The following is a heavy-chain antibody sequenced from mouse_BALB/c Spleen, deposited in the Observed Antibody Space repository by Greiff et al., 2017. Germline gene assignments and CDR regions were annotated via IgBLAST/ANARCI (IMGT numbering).Heavy chain of an antibody. CDR1: GFSLSTSGMG. D-gene: IGHD2-14*01. CDR2: IYWDDDK. V-gene: IGHV8-12*01. J-gene: IGHJ1*01. CDR3: ARRTRAYYRYDWYFDV. Sequence: QVTLKVSGPGILQPSQTLSLTCSFSGFSLSTSGMGVSWIRQPSGKGLEWLAHIYWDDDKRYNPSLKSRLTISKDTSRNQVFLKITSVDTADTATYYCARRTRAYYRYDWYFDVWGAGTTVTVSS.